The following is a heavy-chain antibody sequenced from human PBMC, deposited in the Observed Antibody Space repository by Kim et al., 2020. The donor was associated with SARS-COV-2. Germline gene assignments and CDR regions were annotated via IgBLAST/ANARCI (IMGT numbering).Heavy chain of an antibody. Sequence: KCQGGVTITADESTSAAYMELSSLRSEDTAVYYCARARIVATKIRRFFDYWGQGTLVTVSS. D-gene: IGHD5-12*01. V-gene: IGHV1-69*01. J-gene: IGHJ4*02. CDR3: ARARIVATKIRRFFDY.